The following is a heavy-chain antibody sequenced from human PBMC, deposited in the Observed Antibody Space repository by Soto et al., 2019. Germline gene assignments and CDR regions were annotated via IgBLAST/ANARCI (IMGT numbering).Heavy chain of an antibody. CDR2: INPNSGGT. J-gene: IGHJ3*02. CDR3: AGEGVIWFGGDALDI. D-gene: IGHD3-10*01. V-gene: IGHV1-2*04. Sequence: QGLEWMGWINPNSGGTNYAQKFQGWVTMTRDTSISTAYMELSRLRSDDTAVYYCAGEGVIWFGGDALDIWGQGTMVTVSS.